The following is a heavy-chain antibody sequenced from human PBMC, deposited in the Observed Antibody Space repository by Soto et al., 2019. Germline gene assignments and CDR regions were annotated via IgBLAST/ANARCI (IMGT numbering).Heavy chain of an antibody. V-gene: IGHV3-23*01. CDR1: GFTFSSYA. CDR2: ISGSGGST. D-gene: IGHD5-18*01. CDR3: AKVKGGELWLRGYFDY. J-gene: IGHJ4*02. Sequence: GGSLRLSCAASGFTFSSYAMSWVRQAPGKGLEWVSAISGSGGSTYYADSVKGRFTISRDNSKNTLYLQMNSLRAEDTAVYYCAKVKGGELWLRGYFDYWGQGTLVTVSS.